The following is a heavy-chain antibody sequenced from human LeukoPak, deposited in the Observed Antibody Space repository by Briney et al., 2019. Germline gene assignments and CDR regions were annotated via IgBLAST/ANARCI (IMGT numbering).Heavy chain of an antibody. CDR1: GGTFSSYA. V-gene: IGHV1-69*13. CDR2: IIPIFGTA. J-gene: IGHJ4*02. CDR3: AREGSYGSGSWGIDY. D-gene: IGHD3-10*01. Sequence: ASVKVSCKASGGTFSSYAISWVRQAPGQGLEWMGGIIPIFGTANYAQKFQGRVTITADESTSPAYMELSSLRSEDTAVHYCAREGSYGSGSWGIDYWGQGTLVTVSS.